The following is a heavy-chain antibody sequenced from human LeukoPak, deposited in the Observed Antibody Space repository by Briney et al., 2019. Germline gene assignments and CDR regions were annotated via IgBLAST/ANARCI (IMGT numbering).Heavy chain of an antibody. CDR3: ARTPIDYDSSGYYSLDY. CDR1: GGSLSSSSHY. D-gene: IGHD3-22*01. J-gene: IGHJ4*02. CDR2: IYYSGST. V-gene: IGHV4-39*01. Sequence: SETLSLTCIVSGGSLSSSSHYWGWIRQPPGKGLEWIVSIYYSGSTYYNPSLQSRVTISVDTSKNQFSLKLSSVTAADTAVYYCARTPIDYDSSGYYSLDYWGQGTLVTVSS.